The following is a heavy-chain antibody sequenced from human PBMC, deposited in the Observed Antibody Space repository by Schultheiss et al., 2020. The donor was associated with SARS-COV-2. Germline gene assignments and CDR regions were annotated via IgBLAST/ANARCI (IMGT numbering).Heavy chain of an antibody. V-gene: IGHV1-2*06. CDR1: GYVFMNFG. CDR3: ARAIGGCSGNTCYFDY. J-gene: IGHJ4*02. D-gene: IGHD2-15*01. Sequence: ASVKVSCKASGYVFMNFGITWVRLAPGQGLEWMGRINPNSGGTNYAQKFQGRVTMTRDTSISTAYMELRSLRSDDTAVYYCARAIGGCSGNTCYFDYWGQGTLVTVSS. CDR2: INPNSGGT.